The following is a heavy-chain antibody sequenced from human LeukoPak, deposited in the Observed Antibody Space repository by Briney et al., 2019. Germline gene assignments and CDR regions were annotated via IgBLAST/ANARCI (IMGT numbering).Heavy chain of an antibody. V-gene: IGHV1-8*01. CDR3: ARDREPESQEGGYYYGMDV. Sequence: ASVKVSCKASRYTFSNYDINWVRQATGQGLEWMGWMSPNSGNTGYAQKFQGRVTMTRDTSTSTVYMELSSLRSEDTAVYYCARDREPESQEGGYYYGMDVWGQGTTVTVSS. CDR1: RYTFSNYD. D-gene: IGHD1-14*01. CDR2: MSPNSGNT. J-gene: IGHJ6*02.